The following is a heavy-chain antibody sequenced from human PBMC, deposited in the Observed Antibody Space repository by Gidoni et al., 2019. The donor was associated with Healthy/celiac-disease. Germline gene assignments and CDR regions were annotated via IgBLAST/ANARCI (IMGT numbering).Heavy chain of an antibody. CDR1: GGSFSGYY. J-gene: IGHJ3*02. Sequence: QVQLQQWGAGLLKPSETLSLTCAVYGGSFSGYYWSWIRQPPGKGLEWSGEINHSGSTNYNPSLKSRVTISVDTSKNQFSLKLSSVTAADTAVYYCASIDAFDIWGQGTMVTVSS. CDR3: ASIDAFDI. CDR2: INHSGST. V-gene: IGHV4-34*01.